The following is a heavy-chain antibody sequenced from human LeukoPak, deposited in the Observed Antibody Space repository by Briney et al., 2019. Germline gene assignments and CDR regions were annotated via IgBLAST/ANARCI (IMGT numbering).Heavy chain of an antibody. Sequence: SQTLSLTCDISGDSVSSNSAAWNWIRHSPLRDLEWLGRTYYTSKWYNDYAVSVKSRITINPDTSKNQFSLQLNSVTPEDTAVYYCTRGAPVGSSREFDYWGQGTLVTVSS. CDR2: TYYTSKWYN. CDR1: GDSVSSNSAA. V-gene: IGHV6-1*01. D-gene: IGHD5-24*01. CDR3: TRGAPVGSSREFDY. J-gene: IGHJ4*02.